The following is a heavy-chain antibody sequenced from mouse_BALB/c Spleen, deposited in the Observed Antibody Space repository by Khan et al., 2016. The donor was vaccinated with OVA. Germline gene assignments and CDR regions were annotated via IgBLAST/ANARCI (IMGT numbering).Heavy chain of an antibody. J-gene: IGHJ2*01. CDR2: INPHVGET. CDR1: GYSFTGYF. Sequence: EVQLQESGPELVKPGASVKISCKASGYSFTGYFMNWVMQSHGKSLEWIGRINPHVGETLFNPKFKGKATLTVDESSSTAHMELRSLASEDSAVYYCTRTYGSDFDYWGQGTTLTVSS. V-gene: IGHV1-20*02. CDR3: TRTYGSDFDY. D-gene: IGHD1-1*01.